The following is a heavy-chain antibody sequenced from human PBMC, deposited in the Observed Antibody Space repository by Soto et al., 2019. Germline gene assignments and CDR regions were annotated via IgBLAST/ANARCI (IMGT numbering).Heavy chain of an antibody. V-gene: IGHV2-5*02. CDR2: IYWDDDK. D-gene: IGHD3-10*01. Sequence: SCPTLVNPTQTLTLTCTFSGFSLSTSGVGVGWIRQPPGKALEWLSLIYWDDDKRFSPSLKSRLTITKDTSKNQVVLTMTNMGPVYTSAYYCAHSLERFGDLLFDYWGQGTLVTVSS. CDR3: AHSLERFGDLLFDY. CDR1: GFSLSTSGVG. J-gene: IGHJ4*02.